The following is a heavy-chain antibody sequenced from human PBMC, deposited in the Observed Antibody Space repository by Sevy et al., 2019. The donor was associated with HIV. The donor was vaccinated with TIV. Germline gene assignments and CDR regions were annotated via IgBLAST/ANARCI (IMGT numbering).Heavy chain of an antibody. J-gene: IGHJ3*02. CDR1: GFTFSSYA. CDR3: AKDQGVSRGYYPLGAFDI. D-gene: IGHD3-22*01. Sequence: GGSLRLSCAASGFTFSSYAMNWVRQAPGKGLEWVSAVSGSGGSTYSADSVKGRFTISRDNSKSTLYLQMNSLRAEDTALYYCAKDQGVSRGYYPLGAFDIWGQGTVVTVSS. CDR2: VSGSGGST. V-gene: IGHV3-23*01.